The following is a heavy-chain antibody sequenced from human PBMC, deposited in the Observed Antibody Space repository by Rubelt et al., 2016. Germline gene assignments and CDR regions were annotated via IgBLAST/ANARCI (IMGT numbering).Heavy chain of an antibody. CDR2: INPSGGST. J-gene: IGHJ5*02. Sequence: QVQLVQSGAEVKKPGASVKVSCKASGYTFTSYYMHWVRQAPGQGLEWMGIINPSGGSTSYAQKCQGRVTRTRETSTSTVYMGLSSLRSEDTAVYYCARSPRYDFEDNWFDPWGQGTLVTVSS. CDR3: ARSPRYDFEDNWFDP. CDR1: GYTFTSYY. V-gene: IGHV1-46*01. D-gene: IGHD3-3*01.